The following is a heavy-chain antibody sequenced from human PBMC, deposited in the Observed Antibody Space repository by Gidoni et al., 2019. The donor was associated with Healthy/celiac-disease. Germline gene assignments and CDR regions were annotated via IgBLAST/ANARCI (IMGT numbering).Heavy chain of an antibody. Sequence: EVQLVESGGGLVQPGGSLRLSCAASGFTFSSSWMSWVRQAPGKGLEWVANIKQDGSEKYYVDSVKGRFTISRDNAKNSLYLQMNSLRAEDTAVYYCAREAMVRGVILNDAFDIWGQGTMVTVSS. V-gene: IGHV3-7*03. CDR2: IKQDGSEK. D-gene: IGHD3-10*01. CDR1: GFTFSSSW. J-gene: IGHJ3*02. CDR3: AREAMVRGVILNDAFDI.